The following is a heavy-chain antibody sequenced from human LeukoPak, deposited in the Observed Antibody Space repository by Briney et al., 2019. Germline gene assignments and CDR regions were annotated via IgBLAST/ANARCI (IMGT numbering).Heavy chain of an antibody. V-gene: IGHV3-64*01. CDR3: AREFGSSSHFDY. J-gene: IGHJ4*02. D-gene: IGHD6-6*01. CDR1: GFTFSSYA. CDR2: ISSNGGST. Sequence: SGGPLRLSCAASGFTFSSYAMHWVRQAPGKGLEYVSAISSNGGSTYYANSVKGRFTISRDNSKSTLYLQMGSLRAEDMAVYYCAREFGSSSHFDYWGQGTLVTVSS.